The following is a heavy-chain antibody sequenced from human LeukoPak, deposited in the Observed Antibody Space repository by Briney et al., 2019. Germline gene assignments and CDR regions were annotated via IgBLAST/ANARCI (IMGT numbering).Heavy chain of an antibody. CDR2: ISAYNGNT. Sequence: GASVKVSCKASGYTFTSYGISWVRQAPGQGLEWMGWISAYNGNTNYAQKLQGRVTMTTDTSTSTAYMELRSLRSDDTAVHYCARGPWFSYGDYENYFDYWGQGTLVTVSS. CDR1: GYTFTSYG. V-gene: IGHV1-18*01. CDR3: ARGPWFSYGDYENYFDY. D-gene: IGHD4-17*01. J-gene: IGHJ4*02.